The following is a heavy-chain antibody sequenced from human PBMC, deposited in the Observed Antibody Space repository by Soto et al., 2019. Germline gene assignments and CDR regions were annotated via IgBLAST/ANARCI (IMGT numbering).Heavy chain of an antibody. J-gene: IGHJ4*02. CDR3: AREPAARPRRPYYFDY. CDR2: IIPIFGTA. CDR1: GGTFSSYA. V-gene: IGHV1-69*01. Sequence: QVQLVQSGAEVKKPGSSVKVSCKASGGTFSSYAISWVRQAPGQGLKWMGGIIPIFGTANYAQKFQGRVTITADESTSTAYMELSSLRSEDTAVYYCAREPAARPRRPYYFDYWGQGTLVTVSS. D-gene: IGHD6-6*01.